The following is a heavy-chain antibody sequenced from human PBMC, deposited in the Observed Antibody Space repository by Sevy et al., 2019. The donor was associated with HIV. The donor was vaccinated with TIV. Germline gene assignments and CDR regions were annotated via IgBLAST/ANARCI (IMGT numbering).Heavy chain of an antibody. D-gene: IGHD3-22*01. V-gene: IGHV1-8*01. CDR2: MNPNSGNT. CDR3: AIPYYDSSGYLDY. Sequence: ASVKVSCKASGYTFTSYDINWVRQATGQGLEWMGWMNPNSGNTGYAQKFQGRVIMTRNTSISTAYMELSSLRSEDTAVYYCAIPYYDSSGYLDYWGQGTLVTVSS. CDR1: GYTFTSYD. J-gene: IGHJ4*02.